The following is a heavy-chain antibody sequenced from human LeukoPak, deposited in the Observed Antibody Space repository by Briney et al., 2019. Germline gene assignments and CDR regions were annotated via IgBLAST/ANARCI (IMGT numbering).Heavy chain of an antibody. Sequence: GGSLRLSCAASGFIFDDYAMHWVRQAPGKGLEWVSGISWNSDSIDYANSVKGRFTISRDNAKNSLYLQMNSLRASDTAVYYCARELNGAFDPWGQGTLVTVSS. CDR3: ARELNGAFDP. D-gene: IGHD1-1*01. CDR2: ISWNSDSI. J-gene: IGHJ5*02. V-gene: IGHV3-9*01. CDR1: GFIFDDYA.